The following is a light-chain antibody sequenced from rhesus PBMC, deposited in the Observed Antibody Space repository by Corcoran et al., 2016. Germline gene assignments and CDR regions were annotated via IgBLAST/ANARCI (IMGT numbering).Light chain of an antibody. Sequence: DIQMTQSPSSLSASVGDRVTITCRASQGISNWLAWYQQKPGKAPKLLIYRASNLETGVPSRFRGSGSGTDCTLTISSLQPEDIATYYCQQHDNSPPTFGQGTKVEIK. CDR3: QQHDNSPPT. CDR2: RAS. J-gene: IGKJ1*01. CDR1: QGISNW. V-gene: IGKV1-69*01.